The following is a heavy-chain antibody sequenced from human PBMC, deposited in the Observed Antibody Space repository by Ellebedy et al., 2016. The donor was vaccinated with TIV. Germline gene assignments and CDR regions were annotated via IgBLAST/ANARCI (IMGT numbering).Heavy chain of an antibody. D-gene: IGHD4-23*01. CDR3: ARLPYYGSNSRGAVDI. Sequence: SETLSLXCTVSGGSIGSSNYYWGWIRQPPGKGLEWIASIHSSGRTYYNSSLRGRLTISVDTSKNQFSLEVTSVSAADTAEYYCARLPYYGSNSRGAVDIWGQGTMVTVSS. CDR2: IHSSGRT. CDR1: GGSIGSSNYY. J-gene: IGHJ3*02. V-gene: IGHV4-39*07.